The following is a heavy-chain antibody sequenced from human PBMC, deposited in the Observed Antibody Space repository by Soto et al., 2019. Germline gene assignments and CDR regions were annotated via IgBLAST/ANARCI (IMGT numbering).Heavy chain of an antibody. J-gene: IGHJ6*02. CDR1: GYTFTSYD. CDR3: ARMCSGGGCYSYYYYGMDV. Sequence: ASVKVSCKASGYTFTSYDINWVRQATGQGLEWMGWMNPNSGNTGYAQKFQGRVTMTRNTSISTAYMELSSLRSEDTAVYYCARMCSGGGCYSYYYYGMDVWGQGTTVTVSS. D-gene: IGHD2-15*01. V-gene: IGHV1-8*01. CDR2: MNPNSGNT.